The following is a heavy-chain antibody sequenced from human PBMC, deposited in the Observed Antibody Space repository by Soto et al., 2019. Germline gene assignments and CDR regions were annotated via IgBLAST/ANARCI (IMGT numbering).Heavy chain of an antibody. V-gene: IGHV1-46*01. D-gene: IGHD3-16*01. CDR3: ARDIVSASGGSLRPRGQSYGNEY. J-gene: IGHJ4*02. CDR2: IDPIDGGT. Sequence: QVQLVQSGAEVKKPGASVKVSCKASGYTFTDYYIHWVRHAAGQGLEWMGMIDPIDGGTTYAERFQGTVTMTRDTSTSTVNMEMSSLTSEDTAMYYCARDIVSASGGSLRPRGQSYGNEYWGQGTLITVSS. CDR1: GYTFTDYY.